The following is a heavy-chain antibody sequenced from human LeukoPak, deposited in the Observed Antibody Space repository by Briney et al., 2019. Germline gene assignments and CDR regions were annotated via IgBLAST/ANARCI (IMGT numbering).Heavy chain of an antibody. D-gene: IGHD3-22*01. Sequence: ASVKVSCKASGYTFTSYYMHWVRQAPGQGLEWMGIINPSGGSTSYAQKFQGRVTMTRDMSTSTVYMGLSSLRSEDTAVYYCARVESRLQNYYDSSGYYGVIDYWGQGTLVTVSS. CDR2: INPSGGST. J-gene: IGHJ4*02. V-gene: IGHV1-46*01. CDR3: ARVESRLQNYYDSSGYYGVIDY. CDR1: GYTFTSYY.